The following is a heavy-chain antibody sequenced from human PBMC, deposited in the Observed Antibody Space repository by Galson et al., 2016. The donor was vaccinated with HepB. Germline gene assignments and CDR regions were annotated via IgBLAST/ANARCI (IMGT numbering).Heavy chain of an antibody. V-gene: IGHV3-21*01. J-gene: IGHJ6*02. D-gene: IGHD6-13*01. CDR2: ISSSSAYI. CDR3: AREGGGYTSFWPEYYYGMDV. Sequence: QAPGKGLEWVSSISSSSAYIYYAESVKGRFTISRDNAKNSLYLQMTGLRPEDTAVYYCAREGGGYTSFWPEYYYGMDVWGQGTPVTVSS.